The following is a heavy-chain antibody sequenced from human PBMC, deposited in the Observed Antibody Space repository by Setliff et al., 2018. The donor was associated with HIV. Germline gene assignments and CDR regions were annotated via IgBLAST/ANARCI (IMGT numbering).Heavy chain of an antibody. CDR2: IIPIFGTA. CDR1: GDTFSNYA. CDR3: ARDRVRITIFGANDASDI. D-gene: IGHD3-3*01. V-gene: IGHV1-69*05. Sequence: ASVKVSCKASGDTFSNYAFSWVRQAPGQGLEWMGGIIPIFGTANYAQKFQGRVAMTRDTSTSTVYMELSSLRSEDTAVYYCARDRVRITIFGANDASDIWGQGTMVTVSS. J-gene: IGHJ3*02.